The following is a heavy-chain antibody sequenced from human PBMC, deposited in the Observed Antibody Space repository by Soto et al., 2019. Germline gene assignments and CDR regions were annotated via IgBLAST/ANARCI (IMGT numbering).Heavy chain of an antibody. V-gene: IGHV4-59*01. CDR1: GGSISSYY. CDR2: IYYSGST. D-gene: IGHD6-19*01. CDR3: ARVPIYSSGWYYFDY. Sequence: ETLSLTCTVSGGSISSYYWSWIRQPPGKGLEWIGYIYYSGSTNYNPSLKSRVTISVDTSKNQFSLKLSSVTAADTAVYYCARVPIYSSGWYYFDYWGQGTLVTVSS. J-gene: IGHJ4*02.